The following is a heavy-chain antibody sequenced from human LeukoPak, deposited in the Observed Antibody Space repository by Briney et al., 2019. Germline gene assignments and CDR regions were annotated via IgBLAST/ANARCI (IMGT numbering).Heavy chain of an antibody. J-gene: IGHJ5*02. V-gene: IGHV1-69*05. CDR3: ARVPIPGFLEWFDPDNWFDP. CDR2: IIPIFGTA. Sequence: ASVKVSCKASGGTFSSYAISWVRQAPGQGLEWMGGIIPIFGTANYAQEFQGRVTITTDESTSTAYMELSSLRSEDTAVYYCARVPIPGFLEWFDPDNWFDPWGQGTLVTVSS. CDR1: GGTFSSYA. D-gene: IGHD3-3*01.